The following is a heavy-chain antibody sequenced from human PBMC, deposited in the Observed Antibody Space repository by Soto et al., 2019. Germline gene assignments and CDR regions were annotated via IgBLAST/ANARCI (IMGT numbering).Heavy chain of an antibody. CDR2: TTQDGNDK. J-gene: IGHJ6*02. D-gene: IGHD3-10*01. CDR1: GFTFSPYY. CDR3: TREGSAPYYYYGMDA. V-gene: IGHV3-7*03. Sequence: LSLTCAASGFTFSPYYMSWVRQAPGKGLEWLAMTTQDGNDKHYVDSVRGRFTISRDSAKNSMYLQMNSLTVDDTAIYYCTREGSAPYYYYGMDAWGQGTTVTVS.